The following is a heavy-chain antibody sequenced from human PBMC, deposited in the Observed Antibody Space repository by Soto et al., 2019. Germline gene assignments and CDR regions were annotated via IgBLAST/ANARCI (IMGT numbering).Heavy chain of an antibody. D-gene: IGHD3-9*01. CDR3: ARHTAPDYDNGMDV. J-gene: IGHJ6*02. V-gene: IGHV4-59*08. CDR1: GGSISSYY. CDR2: IYYSGST. Sequence: SETLSLTCTVSGGSISSYYWSWIRQPPGKGLEWIGYIYYSGSTNYNPSLKSRVTISVDTSKNQFSLKLSSVTAADTAVYYCARHTAPDYDNGMDVWGQGTTVTVS.